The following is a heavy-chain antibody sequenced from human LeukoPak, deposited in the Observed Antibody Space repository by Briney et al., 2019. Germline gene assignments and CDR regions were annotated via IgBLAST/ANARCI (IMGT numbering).Heavy chain of an antibody. CDR2: ISYDGSNK. CDR1: GFTFSSYA. Sequence: GGSLRLSCAASGFTFSSYAMHWVRQAPGKGLEWVAVISYDGSNKYYADSVKGRFTISRDNSKNTLYLQMNSLRAEDTAVYYCARDLTPTAMASPLPFDPWGQGTLVTVSS. CDR3: ARDLTPTAMASPLPFDP. D-gene: IGHD5-18*01. J-gene: IGHJ5*02. V-gene: IGHV3-30-3*01.